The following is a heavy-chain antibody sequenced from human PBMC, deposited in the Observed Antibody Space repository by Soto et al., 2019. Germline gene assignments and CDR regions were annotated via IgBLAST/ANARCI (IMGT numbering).Heavy chain of an antibody. D-gene: IGHD3-22*01. Sequence: PGGSLRLSCAASGLTFRNYGMNWVRQAPGKGLEWVSYIGIGSSTKYYADSVKGRFTISRDNAKKSLYLQMNSLRAEDTAVFYCAKVDDDDSSGPFADAFDIWRQGTMVTVAS. CDR3: AKVDDDDSSGPFADAFDI. CDR1: GLTFRNYG. V-gene: IGHV3-48*04. J-gene: IGHJ3*02. CDR2: IGIGSSTK.